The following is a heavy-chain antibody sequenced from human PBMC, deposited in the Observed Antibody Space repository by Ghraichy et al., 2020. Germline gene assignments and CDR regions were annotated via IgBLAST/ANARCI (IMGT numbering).Heavy chain of an antibody. D-gene: IGHD3-9*01. V-gene: IGHV4-38-2*02. CDR3: AREGIDGILTGYSPY. CDR1: GYSITSGYY. Sequence: SETLSLTCTVSGYSITSGYYWGWIRQPPGMGLEWIGTIYHSGITYYNPSLRSRVTISVDTSKNQFSLKLSSVTAADTAVYYCAREGIDGILTGYSPYWGQGTLVTVSS. CDR2: IYHSGIT. J-gene: IGHJ4*02.